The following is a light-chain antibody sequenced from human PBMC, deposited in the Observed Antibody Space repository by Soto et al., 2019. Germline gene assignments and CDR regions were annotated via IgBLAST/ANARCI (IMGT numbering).Light chain of an antibody. CDR1: TGAVTSGHY. CDR2: DTS. V-gene: IGLV7-46*01. CDR3: LLSYSGARFWV. J-gene: IGLJ3*02. Sequence: QAVVTQEPSLTVSPGGTVTLTCGSSTGAVTSGHYPYWFQQEPGQAPRTLIYDTSNKHSWTPARFSGSLLGGKAALTLSGAQPEDEAEYYCLLSYSGARFWVFGGGTKLTVL.